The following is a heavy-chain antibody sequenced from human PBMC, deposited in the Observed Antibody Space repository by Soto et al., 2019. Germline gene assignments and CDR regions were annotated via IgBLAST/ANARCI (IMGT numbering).Heavy chain of an antibody. V-gene: IGHV3-33*01. Sequence: QVQLVESGGGVVQPGRSLRLSCAASGFTFSSYAMHWVRQAPGKGLEWVAVIWYDGSNKYYADSVKGRFIISRDNSKNTLYLQMNSLRAEDTAVYYCARDKLLGSTVGYYFDYWGQGNLVTVSS. CDR2: IWYDGSNK. J-gene: IGHJ4*02. CDR1: GFTFSSYA. CDR3: ARDKLLGSTVGYYFDY. D-gene: IGHD2-21*01.